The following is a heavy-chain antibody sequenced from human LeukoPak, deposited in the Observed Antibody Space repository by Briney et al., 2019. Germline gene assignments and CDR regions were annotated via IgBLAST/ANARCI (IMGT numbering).Heavy chain of an antibody. CDR3: AREGRWGMKYYLDF. CDR1: GGSLSSHY. V-gene: IGHV4-59*11. CDR2: IYHTGST. J-gene: IGHJ4*02. Sequence: SETLSLTCNVSGGSLSSHYWSWVRQSPEKGLEWIGQIYHTGSTHYNPSLRSRFAISVDTSKNKLFLNVKSVTAADTAVYYCAREGRWGMKYYLDFWGQGTLVIVSS. D-gene: IGHD4-23*01.